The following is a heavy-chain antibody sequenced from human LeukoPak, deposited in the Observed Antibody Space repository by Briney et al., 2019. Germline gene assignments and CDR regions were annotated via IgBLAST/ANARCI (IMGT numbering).Heavy chain of an antibody. J-gene: IGHJ4*02. V-gene: IGHV4-31*03. CDR1: GGSISSGGYY. CDR2: IYYSGST. D-gene: IGHD3-9*01. CDR3: ARVGDILTGYLDY. Sequence: SQTLSLTCTVSGGSISSGGYYWSWIRQHPGKGLEWIGYIYYSGSTYYSPSLKSRVTISVDTSKNQFSLKLSSVTAADTAVYYCARVGDILTGYLDYWGQGTLVTVSS.